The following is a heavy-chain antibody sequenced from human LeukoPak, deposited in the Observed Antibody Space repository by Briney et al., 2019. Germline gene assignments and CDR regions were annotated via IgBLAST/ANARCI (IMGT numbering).Heavy chain of an antibody. J-gene: IGHJ4*02. CDR3: ARVYSSSWYYFDY. Sequence: PGGSLRLSCAASGFTFSSYAMHWVRQAPGKGLEWVAVISYDGSNKYYADSVKGRFTISRDNSKNTLYLQMNSLRAEDTAVYYCARVYSSSWYYFDYWGQGTLVTVSS. CDR2: ISYDGSNK. D-gene: IGHD6-13*01. V-gene: IGHV3-30-3*01. CDR1: GFTFSSYA.